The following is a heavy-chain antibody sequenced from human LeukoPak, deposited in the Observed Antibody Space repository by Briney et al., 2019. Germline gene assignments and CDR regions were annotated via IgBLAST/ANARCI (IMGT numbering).Heavy chain of an antibody. CDR2: IKQDGSDK. CDR1: GFTFSNYW. V-gene: IGHV3-7*01. D-gene: IGHD3-10*01. Sequence: QAGGSLRLSCAASGFTFSNYWMSWVRQAPGKGLEWVANIKQDGSDKYYVDSVKGRFTISRDNAKNSMYLQMNSLRVEDTAVYYCARDRGSKLSDYWGQGTLVTVSS. J-gene: IGHJ4*02. CDR3: ARDRGSKLSDY.